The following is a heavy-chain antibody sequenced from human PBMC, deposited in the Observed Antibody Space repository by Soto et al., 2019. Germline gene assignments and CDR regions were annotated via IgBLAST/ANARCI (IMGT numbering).Heavy chain of an antibody. V-gene: IGHV3-48*02. CDR2: ISRTSSAI. CDR3: ARDGGYSGYDIDY. Sequence: GGSLRLSCAASGFTLSSYSMNWVRQAPGKGLDWVSYISRTSSAIYYADSVKGRFTISRDNANNSLFLQMNSLRDEDTAVYYCARDGGYSGYDIDYWGQGTLGTGSS. D-gene: IGHD5-12*01. J-gene: IGHJ4*02. CDR1: GFTLSSYS.